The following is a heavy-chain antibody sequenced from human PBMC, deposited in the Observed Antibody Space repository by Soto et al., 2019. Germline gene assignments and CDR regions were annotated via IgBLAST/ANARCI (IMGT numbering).Heavy chain of an antibody. J-gene: IGHJ6*02. CDR3: ASWGIVVVPAATPNGMDV. D-gene: IGHD2-2*01. V-gene: IGHV1-69*06. Sequence: QVQLVQSGAEVKKPGSSVKVSYKASGGTFSSYAISWVRQAPGQGLEWMGGIIPIFGTANYAQKFQGRVTITADKSTSTAYMELSSLRAEDTAVYYCASWGIVVVPAATPNGMDVWGQGTTVTVSS. CDR1: GGTFSSYA. CDR2: IIPIFGTA.